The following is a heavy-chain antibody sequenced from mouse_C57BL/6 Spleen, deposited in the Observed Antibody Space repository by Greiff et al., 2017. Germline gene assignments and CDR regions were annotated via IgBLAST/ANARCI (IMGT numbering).Heavy chain of an antibody. CDR3: AREGYYYGSSYRDY. Sequence: VKLQQPGAELVKPGASVKMSCKASGYTFTSYWITWVKQRPGQGLEWIGDIYPGSGSTNYNEKFKSKATLTVDTSSSTAYMQLSSLTSEDSAVYYCAREGYYYGSSYRDYWGQGTTLTVSS. CDR1: GYTFTSYW. D-gene: IGHD1-1*01. J-gene: IGHJ2*01. V-gene: IGHV1-55*01. CDR2: IYPGSGST.